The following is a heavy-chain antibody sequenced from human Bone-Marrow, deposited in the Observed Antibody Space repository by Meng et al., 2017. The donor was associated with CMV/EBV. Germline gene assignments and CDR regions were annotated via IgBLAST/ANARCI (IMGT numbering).Heavy chain of an antibody. V-gene: IGHV4-61*01. D-gene: IGHD3-3*01. CDR3: ARGDFWSGYPFDY. CDR2: IYYSGST. J-gene: IGHJ4*02. Sequence: SETLSLTCTVSGGSVSSGSYYWSWIRQPPGKGLEWIGYIYYSGSTNYNPSLKSRVTISVDTSKNQFSLKLSSVTAADTAVYYCARGDFWSGYPFDYWGQGTLVTVSS. CDR1: GGSVSSGSYY.